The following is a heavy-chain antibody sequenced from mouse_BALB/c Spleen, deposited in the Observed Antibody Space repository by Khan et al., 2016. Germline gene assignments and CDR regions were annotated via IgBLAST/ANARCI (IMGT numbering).Heavy chain of an antibody. CDR2: ISTYSGNT. V-gene: IGHV1S137*01. Sequence: QVQLKQSGPELVRPGVSVKISCKGSGFTFTDYAMHWVKQSHAKSLEWIGVISTYSGNTNYNQKFKGKATMTVDQSSSTAYMELARMTSEDSAIYYSASDSPAHPANAMYYWGQATSVTVSS. CDR1: GFTFTDYA. CDR3: ASDSPAHPANAMYY. D-gene: IGHD3-2*02. J-gene: IGHJ4*01.